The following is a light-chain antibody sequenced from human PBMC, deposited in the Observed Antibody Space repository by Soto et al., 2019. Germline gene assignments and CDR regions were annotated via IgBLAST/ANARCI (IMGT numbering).Light chain of an antibody. CDR1: QTFNSNL. CDR2: GAS. J-gene: IGKJ1*01. V-gene: IGKV3-20*01. CDR3: QHYASWET. Sequence: IVLTQSPDSLSLSPGERATLSCRASQTFNSNLLAWYQQHPGQAPRLLIYGASSRASGIPDRFSGTGSGTDFTLTISRLEPEDFALYYCQHYASWETFGQGTKVEV.